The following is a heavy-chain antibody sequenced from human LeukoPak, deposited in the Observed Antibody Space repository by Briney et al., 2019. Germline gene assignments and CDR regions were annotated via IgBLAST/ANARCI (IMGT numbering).Heavy chain of an antibody. D-gene: IGHD5-24*01. V-gene: IGHV1-18*01. CDR2: ISAYNGNT. CDR3: ARPFGGYKSVSYQKNAFDI. CDR1: GYTFTSYG. J-gene: IGHJ3*02. Sequence: ASVKVSCKASGYTFTSYGISWVRQAPGQGLEWMGWISAYNGNTNYAQKLQGRVTMTTDTSTSTAYMELRSLRSDDTAAYYCARPFGGYKSVSYQKNAFDIWGQGTMVTVSS.